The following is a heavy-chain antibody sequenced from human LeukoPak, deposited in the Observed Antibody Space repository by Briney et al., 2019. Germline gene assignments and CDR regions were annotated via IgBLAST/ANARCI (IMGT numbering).Heavy chain of an antibody. V-gene: IGHV3-11*04. CDR3: ARAHYYYSSGYSNPFDY. CDR1: GFTFSEYY. J-gene: IGHJ4*02. D-gene: IGHD3-22*01. CDR2: IITSGSTI. Sequence: GGSLTLSCAASGFTFSEYYMSWLRQARGKGLEWVSYIITSGSTIYYPYSVKCRFTSSTNNANNSLYLQFNSLRAEDTAVYYCARAHYYYSSGYSNPFDYWGQGTLVTVSS.